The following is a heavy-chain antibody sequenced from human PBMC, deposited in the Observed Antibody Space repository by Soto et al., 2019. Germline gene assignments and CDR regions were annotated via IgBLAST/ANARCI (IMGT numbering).Heavy chain of an antibody. V-gene: IGHV4-30-4*01. CDR3: ARDGDDDGGNSGWFDP. Sequence: KPSETLSLTCTVSGGSISSGDYYWSWIRQPPGKGLEWIGYIYYSGSTYYNPSLKSRVTISVDTSKNQFSLKLSSVTAADTAVYYCARDGDDDGGNSGWFDPWGQGTLVTVYS. D-gene: IGHD4-17*01. CDR1: GGSISSGDYY. CDR2: IYYSGST. J-gene: IGHJ5*02.